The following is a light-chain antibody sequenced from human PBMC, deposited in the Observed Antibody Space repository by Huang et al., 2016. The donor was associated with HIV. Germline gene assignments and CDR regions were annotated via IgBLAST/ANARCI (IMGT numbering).Light chain of an antibody. CDR3: QKYDSAPRT. V-gene: IGKV1-27*01. CDR2: AAS. Sequence: MTQSPPSLSASIGDRVTLTCRASRDISTFLAWYQQKPGKPPRLLIYAASILHSGVPSRLSGGGSGTNFTLTISSLQPEDVANYYCQKYDSAPRTFGQGTKVEL. CDR1: RDISTF. J-gene: IGKJ1*01.